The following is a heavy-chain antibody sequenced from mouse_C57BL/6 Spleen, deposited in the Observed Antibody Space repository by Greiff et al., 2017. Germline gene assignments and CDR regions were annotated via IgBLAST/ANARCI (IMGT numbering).Heavy chain of an antibody. Sequence: VKQSGPELVKPGASVKISCKASGYAFSSSWMNWVKQRPGKGLEWIGRIYPGDGDTNYNGKFKGKATLTADKSSSTAYMQLSRLTSEDSAVYFCARDGNSYFGCWGQGTTLTVSS. D-gene: IGHD2-1*01. CDR3: ARDGNSYFGC. CDR1: GYAFSSSW. CDR2: IYPGDGDT. J-gene: IGHJ2*01. V-gene: IGHV1-82*01.